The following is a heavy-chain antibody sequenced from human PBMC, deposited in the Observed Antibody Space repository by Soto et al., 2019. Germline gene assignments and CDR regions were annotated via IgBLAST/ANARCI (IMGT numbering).Heavy chain of an antibody. D-gene: IGHD3-22*01. CDR3: ARGGSGYYWYFDL. Sequence: QVQLVESGGGVVQPGRSLRLSCAASGFTFSSYAMHWVRQAPGKGLEWVAVISYDGSNKYYADSVKGRFTISREKXKNAVELQMNSVRAEDTAVYYCARGGSGYYWYFDLWGRGTLVTVSS. J-gene: IGHJ2*01. V-gene: IGHV3-30-3*01. CDR2: ISYDGSNK. CDR1: GFTFSSYA.